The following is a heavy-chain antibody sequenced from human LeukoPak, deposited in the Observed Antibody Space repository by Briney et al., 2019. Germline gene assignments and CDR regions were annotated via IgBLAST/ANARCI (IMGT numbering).Heavy chain of an antibody. V-gene: IGHV3-21*01. CDR1: GFTFSSYS. D-gene: IGHD5-18*01. Sequence: GGSLRLSCAASGFTFSSYSMNWVRQAPGKGLEWVSFISSSCSYIYYADSVKGRFTISRDNAKNSLYLQMNSLRAEDTAVYYCARVPNTAGFYFDYWGQGTLVTVSS. J-gene: IGHJ4*02. CDR3: ARVPNTAGFYFDY. CDR2: ISSSCSYI.